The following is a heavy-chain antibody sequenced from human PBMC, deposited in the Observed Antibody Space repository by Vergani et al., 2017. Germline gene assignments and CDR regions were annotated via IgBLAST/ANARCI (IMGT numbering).Heavy chain of an antibody. CDR2: IYYSGST. Sequence: QVQLQESGPGLVKPSETLSLTCTVSGGPISSYYWSWIRQPPGKGLEWIGYIYYSGSTNYNPSLKSRVTISVDTSKNQFSLKLSSVTAADTAVYYCAKEAAAVEHWGQGTLVTVSS. CDR1: GGPISSYY. D-gene: IGHD6-13*01. V-gene: IGHV4-59*01. CDR3: AKEAAAVEH. J-gene: IGHJ4*02.